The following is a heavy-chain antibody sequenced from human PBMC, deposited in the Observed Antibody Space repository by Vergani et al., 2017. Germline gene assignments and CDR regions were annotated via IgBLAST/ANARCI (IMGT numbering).Heavy chain of an antibody. J-gene: IGHJ4*02. V-gene: IGHV3-48*01. Sequence: EVQLVESGGGLVQPGGSLRLSCAASGFTFSSYSMNWVRQAPGKGLEWVSYISSSSRTIYYADSVKGRFTISRDNAKNSLYLQMNSLRAEYTAVYYCARDGTDYGSGSHYPSWYFDYWGQGTLVTVSS. CDR3: ARDGTDYGSGSHYPSWYFDY. CDR1: GFTFSSYS. CDR2: ISSSSRTI. D-gene: IGHD3-10*01.